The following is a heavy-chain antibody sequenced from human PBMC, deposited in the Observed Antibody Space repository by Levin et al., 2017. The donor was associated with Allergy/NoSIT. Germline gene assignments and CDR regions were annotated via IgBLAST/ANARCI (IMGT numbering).Heavy chain of an antibody. CDR1: GDSLTSYW. V-gene: IGHV5-51*01. J-gene: IGHJ4*02. Sequence: GESLKISCKGSGDSLTSYWIGWVRQMPGKGLEWMGIINPGNSNTRYSPSFQGQVTFSADKSISTAYLQWGSLKASDSAIYYCARQGDSSGWAYDYWGQGTLVAVSS. CDR3: ARQGDSSGWAYDY. CDR2: INPGNSNT. D-gene: IGHD6-25*01.